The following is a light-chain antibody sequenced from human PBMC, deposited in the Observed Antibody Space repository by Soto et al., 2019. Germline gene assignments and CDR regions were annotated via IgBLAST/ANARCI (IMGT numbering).Light chain of an antibody. Sequence: ELVLTQSPGTLSLSPGARATLSCRASQSVSSSYLAWYQQKPGQAPRLLIYGASSRATGIPDRFSGSGCGTDFSLTISRLEPEDFVVYYCQQYGSSPSITFGQGTRLEIK. CDR1: QSVSSSY. CDR3: QQYGSSPSIT. V-gene: IGKV3-20*01. J-gene: IGKJ5*01. CDR2: GAS.